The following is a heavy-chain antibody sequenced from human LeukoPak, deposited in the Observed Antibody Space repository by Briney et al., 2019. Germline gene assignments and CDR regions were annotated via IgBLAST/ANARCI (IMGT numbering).Heavy chain of an antibody. Sequence: SETLSLTCTVSGGSISSYHWSWIRQPPGKGLEWIGYIYTSGSTNYNPSLKSRVTISVDTSKNQFSLKLSSVTAADTAVYYCALNRRDGYNYGPGYFDYWGQGTLVTVSS. D-gene: IGHD5-24*01. CDR1: GGSISSYH. J-gene: IGHJ4*02. CDR2: IYTSGST. V-gene: IGHV4-4*09. CDR3: ALNRRDGYNYGPGYFDY.